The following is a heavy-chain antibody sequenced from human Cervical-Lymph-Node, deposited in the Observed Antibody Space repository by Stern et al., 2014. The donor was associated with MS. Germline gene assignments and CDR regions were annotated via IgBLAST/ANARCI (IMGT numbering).Heavy chain of an antibody. CDR3: ARVLSLATSDS. CDR2: FNPSGGKT. D-gene: IGHD1-1*01. Sequence: VQLVESGAGIRKPGASVKISCEASGYTFTTYYMHWVRQAPGQGLEWLALFNPSGGKTAYAQRFQGRVTVTGDTSSSTVYMELTGLRSEDTAVYYCARVLSLATSDSWGQGTLVSVSS. CDR1: GYTFTTYY. V-gene: IGHV1-46*01. J-gene: IGHJ4*02.